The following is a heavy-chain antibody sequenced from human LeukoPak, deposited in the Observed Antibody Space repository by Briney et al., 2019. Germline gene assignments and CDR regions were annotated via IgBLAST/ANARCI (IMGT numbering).Heavy chain of an antibody. D-gene: IGHD1-26*01. Sequence: SRTLSLTCAISGDRVSSSSAAWNWIRQSPWRGLEWLGSTYYRSKWYNDYALSVIGRISVDPDTPKNQFSLQLNSVTPEDTAVYYCARGGSYSFDYWGQGTLVTASS. CDR2: TYYRSKWYN. J-gene: IGHJ4*02. V-gene: IGHV6-1*01. CDR1: GDRVSSSSAA. CDR3: ARGGSYSFDY.